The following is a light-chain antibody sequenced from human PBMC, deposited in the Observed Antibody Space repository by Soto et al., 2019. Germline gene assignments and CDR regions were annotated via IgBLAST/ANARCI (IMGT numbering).Light chain of an antibody. V-gene: IGKV3-15*01. Sequence: EIVMTQSPATLSVSPGERATLSCRASQSLSSNLAWYQHKPGQAPRLLIYGASTRATGIPARFSGSGSGTEFTLTISSLQSEDFAVYYCQQRSNWPPITFGQGTRLEIK. CDR3: QQRSNWPPIT. CDR1: QSLSSN. J-gene: IGKJ5*01. CDR2: GAS.